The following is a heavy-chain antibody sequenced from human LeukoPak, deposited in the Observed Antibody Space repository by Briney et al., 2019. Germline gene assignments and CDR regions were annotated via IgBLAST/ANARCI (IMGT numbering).Heavy chain of an antibody. CDR2: ISGSGGST. V-gene: IGHV3-23*01. Sequence: PGGSLRLSCAASGFTFSSYAMSWVRQAPGKGLEWVSAISGSGGSTYYADSVKGRFTISRDNSKNTLYLQMNSLRAEDTAVYYCAKVREPWLVPEYYFDYWGQGTLVTVSS. D-gene: IGHD6-19*01. J-gene: IGHJ4*02. CDR3: AKVREPWLVPEYYFDY. CDR1: GFTFSSYA.